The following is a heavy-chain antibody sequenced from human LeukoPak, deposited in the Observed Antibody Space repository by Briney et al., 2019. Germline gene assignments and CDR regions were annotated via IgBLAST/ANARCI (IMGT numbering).Heavy chain of an antibody. J-gene: IGHJ4*02. Sequence: ASVKVSCKSSGYTFTGYYKHWVRQAPGQGLEWMGWINPNSGDAKYAQKFQGRVTVTRDKSISTAYMELSRLTSDDTAVYYCARGYDSGGYYLPDHWGQGTLVTVSS. V-gene: IGHV1-2*02. CDR3: ARGYDSGGYYLPDH. D-gene: IGHD3-22*01. CDR1: GYTFTGYY. CDR2: INPNSGDA.